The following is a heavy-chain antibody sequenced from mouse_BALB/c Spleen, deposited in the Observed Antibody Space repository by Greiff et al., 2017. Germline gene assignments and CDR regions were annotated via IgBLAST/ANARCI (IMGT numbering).Heavy chain of an antibody. V-gene: IGHV3-8*02. CDR1: GDSITSGY. Sequence: EVQLQQSGPSLVKPSQTLSLTCSVTGDSITSGYWNWIRKFPGNKLEYMGYISYSGSTYYNPSLKSRISITRDTSKNQYYLQLNSVTTEDTATYYCARGHYYYGSSYYFDVWGAGTTVTVSS. CDR2: ISYSGST. J-gene: IGHJ1*01. CDR3: ARGHYYYGSSYYFDV. D-gene: IGHD1-1*01.